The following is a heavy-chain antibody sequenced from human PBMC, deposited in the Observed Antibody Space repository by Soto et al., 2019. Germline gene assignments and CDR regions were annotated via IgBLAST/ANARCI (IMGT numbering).Heavy chain of an antibody. CDR1: GFTFEASV. CDR2: ISWNSDIR. J-gene: IGHJ6*02. CDR3: AKDMAHYDFWGDNERALDV. V-gene: IGHV3-9*01. D-gene: IGHD3-3*01. Sequence: GHLVESGGGLVQPGRSLRLSCAASGFTFEASVMHWVRQAPGKGLEWVSGISWNSDIRAYADTVKGRFTISRDSAKDSVYLQMSSLRAEDTALYYCAKDMAHYDFWGDNERALDVWGQGTTVIVSS.